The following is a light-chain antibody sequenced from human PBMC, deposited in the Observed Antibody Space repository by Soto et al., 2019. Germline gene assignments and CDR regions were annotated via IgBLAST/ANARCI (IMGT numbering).Light chain of an antibody. V-gene: IGLV1-44*01. CDR2: SDD. Sequence: QSVLTQPPSASGTPGQRVTISCSGSSSNIGSNPVNWYQQLPGTAPKLLIYSDDHRSSGVPDRFSGSKSGTSASLAIDGLQSEDEADYYCASSDDSLGGDWVFGGGIKLTVL. J-gene: IGLJ3*02. CDR3: ASSDDSLGGDWV. CDR1: SSNIGSNP.